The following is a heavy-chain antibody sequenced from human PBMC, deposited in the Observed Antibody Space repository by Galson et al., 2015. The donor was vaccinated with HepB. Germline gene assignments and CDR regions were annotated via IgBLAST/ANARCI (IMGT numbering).Heavy chain of an antibody. D-gene: IGHD3-3*01. Sequence: SLRLSCAASGFTFRKFAMHWVRRTPGKGLEWVAVISYDGRNTYYADSVKGRFTISRDNSKSTLYLQMNSLRAGDTAVYYCARHKTSMVGVSFAFDAFDIWGQGTMVTVSS. CDR2: ISYDGRNT. V-gene: IGHV3-30*04. J-gene: IGHJ3*02. CDR1: GFTFRKFA. CDR3: ARHKTSMVGVSFAFDAFDI.